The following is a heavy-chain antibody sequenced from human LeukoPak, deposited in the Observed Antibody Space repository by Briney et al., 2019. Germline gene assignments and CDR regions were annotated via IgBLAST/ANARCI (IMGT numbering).Heavy chain of an antibody. J-gene: IGHJ3*02. CDR2: IIPIFGTA. Sequence: GASVKVSYKASGGTFSSYAISWVRQAPGQGLEWMAGIIPIFGTANYAQKFQGRVTITADESTSTAYMELSSLRSEDTAVYYCATLKDAFDIWGQGTMVTVSS. CDR1: GGTFSSYA. V-gene: IGHV1-69*13. CDR3: ATLKDAFDI.